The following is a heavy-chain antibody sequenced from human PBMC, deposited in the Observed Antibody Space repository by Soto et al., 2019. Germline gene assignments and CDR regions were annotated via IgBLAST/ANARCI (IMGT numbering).Heavy chain of an antibody. V-gene: IGHV1-3*01. CDR2: MNPKTGNK. J-gene: IGHJ5*02. D-gene: IGHD3-22*01. CDR1: GYTFVDYA. Sequence: QVRLVQSGAEVKRPGASVKVSCRASGYTFVDYALHWVRQAPGQGLEWVGWMNPKTGNKKSSHKFKDRVSITRDTATSTAYMELSGLRSEDTAVYFCTRETVVAENWFDPWGQGTLVTVSS. CDR3: TRETVVAENWFDP.